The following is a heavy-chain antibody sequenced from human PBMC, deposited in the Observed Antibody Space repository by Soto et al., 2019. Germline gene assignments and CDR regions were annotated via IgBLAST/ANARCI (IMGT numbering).Heavy chain of an antibody. CDR1: GFTFSSYG. V-gene: IGHV3-30*03. J-gene: IGHJ4*02. D-gene: IGHD6-19*01. CDR2: ISYDGSNK. CDR3: AQEWGSGWYLDY. Sequence: QVQLVESGGGVVQPGRSLRLSCAASGFTFSSYGMHWVRQAPGKGLEWVAVISYDGSNKYYADSVKGRFTISRDNSKNPLYLQMNSLRAEDTAVYYCAQEWGSGWYLDYWGQGTLVTVSS.